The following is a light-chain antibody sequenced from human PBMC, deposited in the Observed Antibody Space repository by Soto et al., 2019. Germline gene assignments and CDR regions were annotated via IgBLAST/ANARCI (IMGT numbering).Light chain of an antibody. CDR3: AAWDDSLNSWV. CDR2: TDN. V-gene: IGLV1-44*01. CDR1: SSNIGSNT. Sequence: QSVLTQPPSASGTPGQRVTISCSGSSSNIGSNTVNWYQQLPGTAPKLLIYTDNQRPSGVPDRFPVSKSGTSASLAISGLQSEDEADYYCAAWDDSLNSWVFGGGTQLTVL. J-gene: IGLJ3*02.